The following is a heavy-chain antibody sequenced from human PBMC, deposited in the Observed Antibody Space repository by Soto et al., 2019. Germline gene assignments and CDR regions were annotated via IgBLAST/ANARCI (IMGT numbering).Heavy chain of an antibody. D-gene: IGHD6-13*01. J-gene: IGHJ5*02. V-gene: IGHV3-21*01. Sequence: GGSLRLSCSASGFTFRSFTMNWVRQAPGKGLEWVSTISSNSAYIYYTDALRGRFTISRDNAKNSLHLQMNSLRAEDTAVYYCTRDASRDSSARGWFDPWGPGTLVTVSS. CDR2: ISSNSAYI. CDR1: GFTFRSFT. CDR3: TRDASRDSSARGWFDP.